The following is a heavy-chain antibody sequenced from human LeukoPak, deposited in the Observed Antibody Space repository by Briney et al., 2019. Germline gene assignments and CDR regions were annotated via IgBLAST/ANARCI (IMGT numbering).Heavy chain of an antibody. Sequence: GGSLRLSCAASGFTFSSYSMNWVRQAPGKGLEWVSSISSSSTYIYYADSVKGRSTISRDNAKNSLYLQMNSLRAEDTAVYYCARAPTYYYGSGDFDYWGQGTQVTVSS. CDR3: ARAPTYYYGSGDFDY. V-gene: IGHV3-21*01. D-gene: IGHD3-10*01. CDR1: GFTFSSYS. CDR2: ISSSSTYI. J-gene: IGHJ4*02.